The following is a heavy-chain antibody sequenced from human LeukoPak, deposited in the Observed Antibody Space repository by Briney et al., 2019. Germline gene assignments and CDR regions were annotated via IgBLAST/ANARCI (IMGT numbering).Heavy chain of an antibody. CDR3: ARVDTAMGSLDY. V-gene: IGHV3-33*01. J-gene: IGHJ4*02. Sequence: GRSLRLSCAASGFTFSRYAMHWVRQAPGKGMEGVVIVWYDGSNENYVDSVKGRFTISRDNAKDTLYLQMNSLGAEDTAVYFCARVDTAMGSLDYWGQGILVTVSS. CDR1: GFTFSRYA. D-gene: IGHD5-18*01. CDR2: VWYDGSNE.